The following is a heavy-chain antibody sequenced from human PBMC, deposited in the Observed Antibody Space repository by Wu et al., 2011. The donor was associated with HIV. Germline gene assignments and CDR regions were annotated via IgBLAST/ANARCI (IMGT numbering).Heavy chain of an antibody. Sequence: VQLVQSGAEVKKPGASVKVSCKASGYTFTAYYIHWVQQAPGKGLEWMGLIDPEDGETKYAERFHSRLTIVADKSTDTAYMELSSLRSEDTAVYYCGKGEAGYYHYYYMDVWGKGTTVTVS. J-gene: IGHJ6*03. D-gene: IGHD3-10*01. CDR2: IDPEDGET. V-gene: IGHV1-69-2*01. CDR3: GKGEAGYYHYYYMDV. CDR1: GYTFTAYY.